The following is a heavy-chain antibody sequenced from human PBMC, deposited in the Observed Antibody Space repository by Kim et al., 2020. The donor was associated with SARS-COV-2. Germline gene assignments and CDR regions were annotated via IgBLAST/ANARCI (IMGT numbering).Heavy chain of an antibody. J-gene: IGHJ4*02. CDR3: AKDIVPASGVLVRWSVFDY. CDR1: GFTFDDYA. Sequence: GGSLRLSCAASGFTFDDYAMHWVRRVPGKGLEWVSSITRNSGTTGYADSVKGRFTISRDNAKNSLYLQMDSLRPEDTAFYYCAKDIVPASGVLVRWSVFDYWGQGTLVTVSS. CDR2: ITRNSGTT. V-gene: IGHV3-9*01. D-gene: IGHD2-2*01.